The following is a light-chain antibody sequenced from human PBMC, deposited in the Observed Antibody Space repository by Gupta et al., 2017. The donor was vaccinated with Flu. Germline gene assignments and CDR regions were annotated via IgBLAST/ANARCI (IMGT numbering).Light chain of an antibody. CDR1: QSVGAY. CDR2: GAS. CDR3: QRYTAWPLT. V-gene: IGKV3-15*01. J-gene: IGKJ4*01. Sequence: VMTQSPATLSVSPGERAILSCRASQSVGAYLAWSQQKPGQAPRLLVYGASTRATGIPARFSGSGSGTEFTLTISSLQSEDSAIYYCQRYTAWPLTFGGGTKVEIK.